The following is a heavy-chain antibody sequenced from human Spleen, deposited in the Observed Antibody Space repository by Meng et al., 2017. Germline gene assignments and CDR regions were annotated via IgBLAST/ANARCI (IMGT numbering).Heavy chain of an antibody. CDR3: ARGLFTYYYDSSGYPLDY. J-gene: IGHJ4*02. D-gene: IGHD3-22*01. Sequence: GESLKISCAASGFTFSSYVIHWVRQAPGKGLEYVTGISSNGGSTYYANSVKGRFSISRDNSKNTVHLQMGSLRAEDTAVYYCARGLFTYYYDSSGYPLDYWGQGTLVTVSS. CDR2: ISSNGGST. V-gene: IGHV3-64*01. CDR1: GFTFSSYV.